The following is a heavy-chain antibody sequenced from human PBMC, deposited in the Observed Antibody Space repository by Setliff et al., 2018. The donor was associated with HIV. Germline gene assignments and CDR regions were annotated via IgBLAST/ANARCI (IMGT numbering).Heavy chain of an antibody. D-gene: IGHD6-19*01. CDR1: GGSFSNYY. V-gene: IGHV4-34*01. J-gene: IGHJ4*02. Sequence: PSETLSLTCAVYGGSFSNYYWSWIRQTPGEGPEWIGEINHSEITKYNPSLESRVTISVDTSTNQFSLKLSSVTAADTAVYYCARGRRSSGWYVYHWGQGTLVTVSS. CDR2: INHSEIT. CDR3: ARGRRSSGWYVYH.